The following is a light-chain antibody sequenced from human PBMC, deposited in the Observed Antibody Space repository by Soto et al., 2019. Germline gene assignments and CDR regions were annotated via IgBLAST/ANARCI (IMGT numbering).Light chain of an antibody. Sequence: QSALTRPASVSGSPGQSITISCTGTSSDVGLYTYVSWYQQHPGKAPKLLIYEVTNRPSGVSHRFSGSKSGSTASLTISGLQAEDEADYFCSSFTSSNSEVFGTGTKVTVL. V-gene: IGLV2-14*01. CDR1: SSDVGLYTY. CDR2: EVT. J-gene: IGLJ1*01. CDR3: SSFTSSNSEV.